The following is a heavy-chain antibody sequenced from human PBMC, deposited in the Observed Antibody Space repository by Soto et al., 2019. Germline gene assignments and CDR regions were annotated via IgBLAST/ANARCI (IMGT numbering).Heavy chain of an antibody. V-gene: IGHV4-61*01. D-gene: IGHD2-8*01. Sequence: QVQLQESGPGLVKPSETLSLTCTVSGGSVSSGSYYWSWIRQPPGKGLEWIGSIYYSGSTNYNPSLKSRVTISVDTSKNQFSLNLSSVTAADTAVYYCARNGNYFDYWGQGTLVTVSS. CDR3: ARNGNYFDY. CDR1: GGSVSSGSYY. CDR2: IYYSGST. J-gene: IGHJ4*02.